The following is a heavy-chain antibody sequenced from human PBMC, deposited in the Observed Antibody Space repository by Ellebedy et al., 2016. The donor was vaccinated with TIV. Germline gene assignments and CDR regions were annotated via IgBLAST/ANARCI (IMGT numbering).Heavy chain of an antibody. D-gene: IGHD6-13*01. J-gene: IGHJ4*02. CDR2: ISANGGTT. V-gene: IGHV3-23*01. CDR3: VSSSPVIDY. CDR1: GFTFSTYP. Sequence: GESLKISCAASGFTFSTYPMTWVRQAPGKGLEWVSIISANGGTTYYADSVKGRFTISRDNSKNTLFLQMSSLRGEDTAVYYCVSSSPVIDYWGQGTLVTVSS.